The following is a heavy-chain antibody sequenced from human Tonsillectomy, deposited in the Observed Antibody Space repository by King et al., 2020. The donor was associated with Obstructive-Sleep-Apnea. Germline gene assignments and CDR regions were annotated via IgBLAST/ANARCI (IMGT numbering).Heavy chain of an antibody. D-gene: IGHD3-10*01. CDR2: ISYDGSRI. CDR3: ARTVLTYYYGSGSPGPFDY. Sequence: VQLVQSGGGVVQPGRSLRLSCAVSGFTFSSYAIHWVRQAPGKGLEWVALISYDGSRIYYAVSVKGRFTISRDNSKNTLYLEMNSLRPEDTAVYYCARTVLTYYYGSGSPGPFDYWGQGTLVTVSS. V-gene: IGHV3-30-3*01. J-gene: IGHJ4*02. CDR1: GFTFSSYA.